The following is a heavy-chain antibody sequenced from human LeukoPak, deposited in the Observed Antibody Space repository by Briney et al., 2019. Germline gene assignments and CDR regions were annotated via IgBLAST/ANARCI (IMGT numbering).Heavy chain of an antibody. CDR2: ISAYNGNT. J-gene: IGHJ4*02. CDR1: GYTFTSYG. D-gene: IGHD3-10*01. V-gene: IGHV1-18*01. Sequence: ASVKVSCKASGYTFTSYGISWVRQAPGQGLEWMGWISAYNGNTNYAQKLQGRVTMTTDTSTSTAYMELRSLRSDDTAVYYCASTDYGSGSYYNSFDYWGQGTLVTVSS. CDR3: ASTDYGSGSYYNSFDY.